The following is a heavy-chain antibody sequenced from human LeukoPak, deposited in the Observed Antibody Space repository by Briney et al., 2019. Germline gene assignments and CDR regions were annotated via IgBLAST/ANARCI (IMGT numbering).Heavy chain of an antibody. CDR3: ATAPGSYYHFDH. Sequence: GASVKVSCKASGYTFTGYYIHWVRQAPGQGLEWMGWLNPNTGVTNYPQKFQGRVTMTRDTSINTAYMDLSTLRSDDTAVYYCATAPGSYYHFDHWGQGTLVTVSS. CDR1: GYTFTGYY. J-gene: IGHJ4*02. CDR2: LNPNTGVT. V-gene: IGHV1-2*02. D-gene: IGHD1-26*01.